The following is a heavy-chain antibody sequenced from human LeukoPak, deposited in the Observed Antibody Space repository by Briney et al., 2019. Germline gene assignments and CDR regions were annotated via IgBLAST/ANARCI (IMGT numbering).Heavy chain of an antibody. V-gene: IGHV4-38-2*02. CDR1: GYSISSGYY. Sequence: PSETPSLTCTVSGYSISSGYYWGWIRQPPGKGLEWIGSIYHSGSTYYNPSLKSRVTISVGTSKNQFSLKLSSVTAADTAVYYCARDVIAAPGTSDYWGQGALVTVSS. CDR2: IYHSGST. J-gene: IGHJ4*02. CDR3: ARDVIAAPGTSDY. D-gene: IGHD6-13*01.